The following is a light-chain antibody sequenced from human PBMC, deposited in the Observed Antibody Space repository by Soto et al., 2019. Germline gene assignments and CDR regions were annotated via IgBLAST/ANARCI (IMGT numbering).Light chain of an antibody. V-gene: IGKV3-11*01. Sequence: EIVLTQSPDTLSLSPGESATLSCRASQRVAKFLAWYQQRGGQAPRLPIFDASTRATGVPGRFNGSGSGTAFTLTISDLQPEDSAIYFCQQRTNWPLTFGGGTKVEVK. CDR3: QQRTNWPLT. J-gene: IGKJ4*01. CDR2: DAS. CDR1: QRVAKF.